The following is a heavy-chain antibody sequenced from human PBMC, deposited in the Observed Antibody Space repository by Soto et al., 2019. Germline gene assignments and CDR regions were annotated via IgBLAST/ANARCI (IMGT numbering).Heavy chain of an antibody. D-gene: IGHD6-13*01. J-gene: IGHJ4*02. Sequence: PGGSLRLSCAASGFTFSSHVMHWVRQAPGKGLERVAVIWNDGSNKYYADSVKGRFTISRDNSKNTLYLQMNSLRAEDTAVYYCAKTEGSSSWSAYDYWGQGTLVTVSS. CDR3: AKTEGSSSWSAYDY. CDR2: IWNDGSNK. CDR1: GFTFSSHV. V-gene: IGHV3-30*02.